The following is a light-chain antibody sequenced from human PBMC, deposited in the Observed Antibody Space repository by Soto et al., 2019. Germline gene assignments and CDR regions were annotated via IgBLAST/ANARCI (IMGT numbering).Light chain of an antibody. CDR3: SSYTSSRTLV. CDR2: DVS. CDR1: SSDVGGYNY. Sequence: QSVLTPPASVSGSPGQSITISCTGTSSDVGGYNYVSWYQQHPGKVPKLMIYDVSDRPSGVSSRFSGSKAGNTASLTISGLQAEDEADYYCSSYTSSRTLVFGTGTKVTVL. J-gene: IGLJ1*01. V-gene: IGLV2-14*01.